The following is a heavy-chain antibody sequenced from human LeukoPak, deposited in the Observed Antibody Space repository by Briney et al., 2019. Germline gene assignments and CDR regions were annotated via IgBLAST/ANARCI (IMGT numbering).Heavy chain of an antibody. Sequence: GGSLRLSCAASGFTFDDYAMHWVRQAPGKGLEWVSGISWNGGSIGYADSVKGRFTISRDNAKNSLYLQMNSLRAEDMALYYCAKDGESSGWYGYYFDYWGQGTLVTVSS. CDR3: AKDGESSGWYGYYFDY. CDR2: ISWNGGSI. J-gene: IGHJ4*02. V-gene: IGHV3-9*03. CDR1: GFTFDDYA. D-gene: IGHD6-19*01.